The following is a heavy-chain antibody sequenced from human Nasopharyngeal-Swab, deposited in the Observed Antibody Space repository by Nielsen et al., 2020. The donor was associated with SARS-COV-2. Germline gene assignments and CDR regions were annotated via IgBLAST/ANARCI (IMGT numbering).Heavy chain of an antibody. J-gene: IGHJ2*01. CDR2: IHHSGST. CDR3: ARGYHDKSVYYYDWYFDL. D-gene: IGHD3-22*01. V-gene: IGHV4-59*01. Sequence: WIRQPPGKGLEWIGNIHHSGSTNYNPSLKSRVTISVDTSKNQFSLKLTSVTAADTAIYYCARGYHDKSVYYYDWYFDLWGRGTLGTVSS.